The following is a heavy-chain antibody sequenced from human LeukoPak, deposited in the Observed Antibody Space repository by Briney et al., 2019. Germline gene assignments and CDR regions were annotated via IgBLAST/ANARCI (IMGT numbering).Heavy chain of an antibody. D-gene: IGHD2-8*01. Sequence: GGSLRLSCAASGFTFSSYWMHWVRQAPGKGLVWVSRINSHGSSTSYADSVKGRFTISRDNAKNTLYLQMNSLRAEDTTVYYCARGYCTNGVCSGDYHWGQGTLVTVSS. CDR1: GFTFSSYW. CDR3: ARGYCTNGVCSGDYH. J-gene: IGHJ4*02. CDR2: INSHGSST. V-gene: IGHV3-74*01.